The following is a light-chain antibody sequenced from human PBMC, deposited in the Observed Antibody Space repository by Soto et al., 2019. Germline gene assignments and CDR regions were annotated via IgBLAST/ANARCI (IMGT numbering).Light chain of an antibody. J-gene: IGKJ1*01. CDR2: RSS. Sequence: EVLLTQSPGTLSVSPGERATLSCRASESVSSNYFVWYQQKLGQAPRLLLYRSSTRANGVPERFSGSVSGTDFTLTISRVEREDFEVYYCQQCDRSPWTFGQGTTVAI. CDR3: QQCDRSPWT. CDR1: ESVSSNY. V-gene: IGKV3-20*01.